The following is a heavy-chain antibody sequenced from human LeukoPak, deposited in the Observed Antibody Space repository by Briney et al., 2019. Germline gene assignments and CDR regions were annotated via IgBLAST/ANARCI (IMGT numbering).Heavy chain of an antibody. Sequence: GGSLRLPCAASGFRFSYHDMHWVRQAPGKGLEFVSSIGAAGAHTFYADSVKGRFTISRDNFQSTMYLQMDGLRPEDSAVYYCARELGGTKTGGFDIWGRGTVVTVSS. J-gene: IGHJ3*02. CDR1: GFRFSYHD. CDR3: ARELGGTKTGGFDI. CDR2: IGAAGAHT. D-gene: IGHD1-14*01. V-gene: IGHV3-64*02.